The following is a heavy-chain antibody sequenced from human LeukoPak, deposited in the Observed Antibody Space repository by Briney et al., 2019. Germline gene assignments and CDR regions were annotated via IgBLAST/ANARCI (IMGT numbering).Heavy chain of an antibody. J-gene: IGHJ6*02. CDR3: ARVYYYGMDV. CDR2: ISSGGRTI. V-gene: IGHV3-11*01. CDR1: GFTFSDYY. Sequence: GGSLRLSCAASGFTFSDYYMTWIRQAPGKGLEWVSYISSGGRTIYYADSVKGRFTTSRDNAKNSLYLQMNSLRVEDMAVYYCARVYYYGMDVWGQGTTVTVSS.